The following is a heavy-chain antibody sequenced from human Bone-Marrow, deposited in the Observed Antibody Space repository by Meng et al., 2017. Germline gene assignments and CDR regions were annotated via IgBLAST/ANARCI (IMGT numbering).Heavy chain of an antibody. D-gene: IGHD3-22*01. J-gene: IGHJ4*02. Sequence: SVKVSCKASGGTFSSYAISWVRQAPGQGLEGMGGIIPIFGTANYAQKFQGRVTITTDESTSTAYMELSSLRSEDTAVYYCARPAYYYDSSGYYYWGQGTLVTVSS. V-gene: IGHV1-69*05. CDR3: ARPAYYYDSSGYYY. CDR2: IIPIFGTA. CDR1: GGTFSSYA.